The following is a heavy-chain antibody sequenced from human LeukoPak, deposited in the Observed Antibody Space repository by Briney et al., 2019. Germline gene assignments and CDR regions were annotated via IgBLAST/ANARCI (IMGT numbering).Heavy chain of an antibody. Sequence: PGGSLRLSCAASGFTFSSYWMHWVRQAPGKGLEWVAVIWYDGSNKYYADSVKGRFTISRDNSRNTLYLQMNSLRAEDTALYFCAKSMVLVVPGAMYVYWGQGTRVTVSS. V-gene: IGHV3-33*06. CDR3: AKSMVLVVPGAMYVY. D-gene: IGHD2-2*01. CDR1: GFTFSSYW. J-gene: IGHJ4*02. CDR2: IWYDGSNK.